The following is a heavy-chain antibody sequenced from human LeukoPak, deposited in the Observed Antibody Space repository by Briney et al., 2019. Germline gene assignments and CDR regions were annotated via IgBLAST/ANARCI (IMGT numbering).Heavy chain of an antibody. J-gene: IGHJ4*02. Sequence: PSETLSLTCTVSGGSISSGSYYWSWIRQPAGKGLEWIGRIYTSGSTNYNPSLNRRVTISVDTSKNQFSLKLSSVTAADTAVYYCASGEAARYQLLTLHYWGQGTLVTVSS. CDR1: GGSISSGSYY. D-gene: IGHD2-2*01. CDR3: ASGEAARYQLLTLHY. V-gene: IGHV4-61*02. CDR2: IYTSGST.